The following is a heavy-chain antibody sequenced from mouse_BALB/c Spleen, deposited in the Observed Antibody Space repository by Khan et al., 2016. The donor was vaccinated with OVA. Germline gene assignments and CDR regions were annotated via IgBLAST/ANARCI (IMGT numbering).Heavy chain of an antibody. J-gene: IGHJ4*01. CDR2: IAPGSGSP. CDR3: ARAKEYGSGLNDIDY. Sequence: DLVKPGASVKLSCKASGYTFTSYWINWIKQRTGQGLEWLGLIAPGSGSPSYNAMFTNKAILTVDTFSSTAYIQFISLTSEDSAVLDCARAKEYGSGLNDIDYWGQGTTGTVSS. D-gene: IGHD1-1*01. V-gene: IGHV1S41*01. CDR1: GYTFTSYW.